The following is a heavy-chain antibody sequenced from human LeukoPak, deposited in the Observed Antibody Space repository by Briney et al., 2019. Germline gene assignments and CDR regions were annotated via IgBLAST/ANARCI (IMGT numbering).Heavy chain of an antibody. Sequence: PGGSLRLSCAASGFTFSSYGMHWVRQAPGKGLEWVAVIWCDGSNKYYADSVKGRFTISRDNSKNTLYLQMNSLRAEDTAVYYCAKDERGYSYGLIDYWGQGTLVTVSS. CDR3: AKDERGYSYGLIDY. J-gene: IGHJ4*02. D-gene: IGHD5-18*01. CDR2: IWCDGSNK. V-gene: IGHV3-33*06. CDR1: GFTFSSYG.